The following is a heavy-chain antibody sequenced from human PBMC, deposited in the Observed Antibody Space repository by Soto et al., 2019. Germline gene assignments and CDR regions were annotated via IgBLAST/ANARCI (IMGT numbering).Heavy chain of an antibody. D-gene: IGHD3-16*01. CDR3: ARDLGGGPDY. Sequence: FQGRVTITRDTSASTAYMELSSLRSEDTAVYYCARDLGGGPDYWGQGTLVTVSS. V-gene: IGHV1-3*01. J-gene: IGHJ4*02.